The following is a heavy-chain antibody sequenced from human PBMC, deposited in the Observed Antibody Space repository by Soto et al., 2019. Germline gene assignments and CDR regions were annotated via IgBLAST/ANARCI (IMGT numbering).Heavy chain of an antibody. J-gene: IGHJ4*02. CDR2: ISWNGASI. CDR1: GFTFDDYA. V-gene: IGHV3-9*01. D-gene: IGHD3-10*01. Sequence: ESGGGLVQPGRSLRLSCAASGFTFDDYAIHWVRQAPGRGLEWVAGISWNGASIGYADSVKGRFTISRDNAKNSLHLQMSSLRSEDTALYYCANLPLYGSGFDCWGQGTLVTVSS. CDR3: ANLPLYGSGFDC.